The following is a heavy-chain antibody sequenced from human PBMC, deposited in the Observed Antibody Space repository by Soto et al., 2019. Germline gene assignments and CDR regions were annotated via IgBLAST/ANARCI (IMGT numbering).Heavy chain of an antibody. CDR3: LSQRTTVPTPAHLHY. J-gene: IGHJ4*02. V-gene: IGHV4-39*01. D-gene: IGHD4-17*01. Sequence: KTSETLSLTCTVSGGSVTNSSYYWGWIRQSPGKGLEWIGSVYYRGRSYSKSSVKSRVTISVDTSKNRFSLSLNSVTASDTAVYFRLSQRTTVPTPAHLHYLGPGALVTVSS. CDR2: VYYRGRS. CDR1: GGSVTNSSYY.